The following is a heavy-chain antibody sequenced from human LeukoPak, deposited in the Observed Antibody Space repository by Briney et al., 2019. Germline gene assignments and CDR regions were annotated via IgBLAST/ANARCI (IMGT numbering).Heavy chain of an antibody. CDR2: IWYDGSNK. CDR3: ARHRTYSSGWYLRYFDY. D-gene: IGHD6-19*01. J-gene: IGHJ4*02. CDR1: GFTFSSYG. Sequence: PGRSLRLSCAASGFTFSSYGMHWVRQAPGKGLEWVAVIWYDGSNKYYADSVKGRFTISRDNSKNTLYLQMNSLRAEDTAVYYCARHRTYSSGWYLRYFDYWGQGTLVPVSS. V-gene: IGHV3-33*01.